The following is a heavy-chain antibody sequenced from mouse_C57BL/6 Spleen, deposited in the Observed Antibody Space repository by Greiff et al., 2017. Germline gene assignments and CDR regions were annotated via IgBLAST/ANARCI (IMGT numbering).Heavy chain of an antibody. Sequence: QVHVKQSGAELARPGASVKLSCKASGYTFTSYGISWVKQRTGQGLEWIGEIYPRSGNTYYNEKFKGKATLTADKSSSTAYMELRSLTSEDSAVYFWARSSGSSFYWYFDVWGTGTTVTVSS. CDR3: ARSSGSSFYWYFDV. CDR2: IYPRSGNT. J-gene: IGHJ1*03. V-gene: IGHV1-81*01. CDR1: GYTFTSYG. D-gene: IGHD1-1*01.